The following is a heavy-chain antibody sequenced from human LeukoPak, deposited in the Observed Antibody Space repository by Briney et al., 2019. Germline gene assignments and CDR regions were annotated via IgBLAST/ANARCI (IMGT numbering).Heavy chain of an antibody. CDR2: INHSGST. Sequence: SETLSLTCAVYGGSFSGYYWSWIRQPPGKGLEWIGEINHSGSTNYNPSLKSRVTISVDTCKNQFSLKLSSVTAADTAVYYCARAARWTSQHWGQGTLVTVSS. CDR3: ARAARWTSQH. J-gene: IGHJ1*01. V-gene: IGHV4-34*01. CDR1: GGSFSGYY. D-gene: IGHD3/OR15-3a*01.